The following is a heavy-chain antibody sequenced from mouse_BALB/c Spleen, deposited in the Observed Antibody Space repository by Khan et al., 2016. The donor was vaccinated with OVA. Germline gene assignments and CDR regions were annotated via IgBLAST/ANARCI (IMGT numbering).Heavy chain of an antibody. V-gene: IGHV5-17*02. J-gene: IGHJ2*01. CDR2: ISGDSNTI. D-gene: IGHD1-1*01. Sequence: EVMLVESGGGLVQPGGSRKLSCAASGFTFNSYGMHWVRQAPEKGLEWVAYISGDSNTIYYTDTVKGRFTISRDNPKNTPFLQMTSLMSEDTARYYCATSACYGYYCDYGGPGTTLTVS. CDR1: GFTFNSYG. CDR3: ATSACYGYYCDY.